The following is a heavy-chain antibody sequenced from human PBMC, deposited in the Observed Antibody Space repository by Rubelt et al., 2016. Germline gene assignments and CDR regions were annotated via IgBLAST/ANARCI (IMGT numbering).Heavy chain of an antibody. V-gene: IGHV3-30*04. CDR3: ARGAVSYYFDY. CDR2: ISYDGSNK. CDR1: GFTFSSYA. J-gene: IGHJ4*02. D-gene: IGHD2-15*01. Sequence: VQLVESGGGLVKPGGSLSLSCAASGFTFSSYAMHWVRQAPGKGLEWVAVISYDGSNKYYADSVKGRFTISRDNSKNTLYLQMNSLRAEDTAVYYCARGAVSYYFDYWGQGTLVTVSS.